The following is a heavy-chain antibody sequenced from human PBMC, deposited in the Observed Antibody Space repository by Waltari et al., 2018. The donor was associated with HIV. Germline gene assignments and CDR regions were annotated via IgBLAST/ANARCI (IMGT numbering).Heavy chain of an antibody. V-gene: IGHV3-66*01. J-gene: IGHJ4*02. Sequence: EVQLVESGGALVQPGGSLRLSCVASGFTVSSNYMSWVRQAPGKGLEWLSIIYRGGTKHYADSVEDRFTISRDNSKNTVYLQMDSLRVEDTAVYYCARAPTITTNFDYWGQGTLVTVSS. CDR1: GFTVSSNY. CDR2: IYRGGTK. CDR3: ARAPTITTNFDY. D-gene: IGHD4-4*01.